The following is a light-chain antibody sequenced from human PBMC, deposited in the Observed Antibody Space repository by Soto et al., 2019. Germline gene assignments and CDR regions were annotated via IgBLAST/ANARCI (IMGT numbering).Light chain of an antibody. CDR1: QSVSSY. Sequence: EIVLTQSAATLSLSPGERATLSCRASQSVSSYLAWYQQKPGQTPRLLIYDASNRATGIPARFSGSGSGTDFTLTISSLEPEDFAVYYCQQRSSWPRTFGQGTKLEIK. CDR3: QQRSSWPRT. V-gene: IGKV3-11*01. J-gene: IGKJ2*01. CDR2: DAS.